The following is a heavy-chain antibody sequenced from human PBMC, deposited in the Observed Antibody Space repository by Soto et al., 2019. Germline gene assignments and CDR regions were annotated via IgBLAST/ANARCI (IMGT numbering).Heavy chain of an antibody. Sequence: QVQLQESGPGLVKPSQTLSLTCTVSGGSISSGGYYWSWISQHPGKGLEWIGYIYYSGSTYYDPSLKSRVTISVDTSKNQFSLKLSSVTAADTAVYYCARDLVTTRGRSCIDYWGQGTLVTVSS. J-gene: IGHJ4*02. V-gene: IGHV4-31*03. D-gene: IGHD4-17*01. CDR1: GGSISSGGYY. CDR3: ARDLVTTRGRSCIDY. CDR2: IYYSGST.